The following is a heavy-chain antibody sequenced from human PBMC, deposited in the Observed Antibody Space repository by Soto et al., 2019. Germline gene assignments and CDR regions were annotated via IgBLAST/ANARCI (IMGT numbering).Heavy chain of an antibody. CDR3: TKAFIAVAVPDY. Sequence: GSLRLSCAASGFTFHSHAMSWVRLAPGKGLEWISSITGNGLNSYYANSVKGRFTISRDNSKNTVYLQMNGLGAEDTAVYYCTKAFIAVAVPDYWGQGTLVTVSS. D-gene: IGHD6-19*01. CDR2: ITGNGLNS. CDR1: GFTFHSHA. J-gene: IGHJ4*02. V-gene: IGHV3-23*01.